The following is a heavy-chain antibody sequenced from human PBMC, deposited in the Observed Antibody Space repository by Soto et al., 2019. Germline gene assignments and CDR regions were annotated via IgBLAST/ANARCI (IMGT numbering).Heavy chain of an antibody. Sequence: EVQLLESGGGLVQPGGSLRLSCAASGLTFSSYAMSWVRQAPGKGLEWVSAISGSGGSTYYEDSVKGRFTISRDNSKNTLYLQMNSLRAENTAVYYRAKTIRGLNPYYNGMDVWGQGTTVTVS. CDR1: GLTFSSYA. CDR3: AKTIRGLNPYYNGMDV. D-gene: IGHD3-10*01. J-gene: IGHJ6*02. CDR2: ISGSGGST. V-gene: IGHV3-23*01.